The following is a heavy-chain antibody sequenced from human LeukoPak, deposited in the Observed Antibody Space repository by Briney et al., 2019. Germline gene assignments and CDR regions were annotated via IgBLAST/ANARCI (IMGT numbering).Heavy chain of an antibody. Sequence: SETLSLTCAVYGGSLSGYYWSWIRQPPGKGLEWIGEINDTGNTNYNPSLKSRVTISVDRSKNQFSLKLSSVTAADTAVYYCARYSAMAVIDYWGQGTLVTVSS. V-gene: IGHV4-34*01. D-gene: IGHD5-18*01. CDR2: INDTGNT. CDR3: ARYSAMAVIDY. J-gene: IGHJ4*02. CDR1: GGSLSGYY.